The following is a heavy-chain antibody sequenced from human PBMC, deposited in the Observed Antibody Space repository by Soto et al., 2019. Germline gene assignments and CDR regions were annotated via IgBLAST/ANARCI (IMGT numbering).Heavy chain of an antibody. Sequence: SVKVSCKASGGTFSTYAISWVRQAPGQGLEWMGGILPLFGTANYAQKFQGRVTITADTSTTTAYMELSSLTSEDTAVYYCARETHHSANNWFDPWGQGTLVTVSS. CDR2: ILPLFGTA. CDR1: GGTFSTYA. V-gene: IGHV1-69*06. CDR3: ARETHHSANNWFDP. J-gene: IGHJ5*02.